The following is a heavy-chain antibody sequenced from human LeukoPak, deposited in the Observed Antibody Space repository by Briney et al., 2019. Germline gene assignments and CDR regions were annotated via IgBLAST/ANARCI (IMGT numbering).Heavy chain of an antibody. CDR1: GFTFSSYA. CDR2: ISGSGGST. D-gene: IGHD3-22*01. CDR3: AKVVEHYDSSGYWMGFDAFDI. Sequence: PGGSLRLSCAASGFTFSSYAMSWVRQAPGKGLEWVSAISGSGGSTYYAGSVKGLFTISRDNSKNTLYLQMNSLRAEDAAVYYCAKVVEHYDSSGYWMGFDAFDIWGQGTMVTVSS. J-gene: IGHJ3*02. V-gene: IGHV3-23*01.